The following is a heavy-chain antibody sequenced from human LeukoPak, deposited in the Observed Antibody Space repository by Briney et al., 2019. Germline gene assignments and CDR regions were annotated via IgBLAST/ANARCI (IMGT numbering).Heavy chain of an antibody. V-gene: IGHV3-21*01. J-gene: IGHJ4*02. CDR3: ARSPYSSSHYFDY. Sequence: GGSLRLSCAASGFTFSSYSMNWVRQAPGKGLEWVSSISSSSSYIYYADSVKGRFTISRDNAKNSLYLQMNSLRAEDTAVYYCARSPYSSSHYFDYWGQGTLVTVSS. CDR2: ISSSSSYI. CDR1: GFTFSSYS. D-gene: IGHD6-6*01.